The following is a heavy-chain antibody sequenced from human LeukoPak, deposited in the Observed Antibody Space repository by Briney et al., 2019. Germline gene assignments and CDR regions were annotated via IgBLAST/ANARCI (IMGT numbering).Heavy chain of an antibody. D-gene: IGHD6-13*01. CDR2: ISAYNGNT. CDR3: ARSDGYSSSSFDY. J-gene: IGHJ4*02. V-gene: IGHV1-18*01. Sequence: ASVKVSCKASGYTFTSYGISWVRQAPGQGLEWMGWISAYNGNTNYAQKLQGRVTMTTDTSTSTACMELRSLRSDDTAVYYCARSDGYSSSSFDYWGQGTLVTVSS. CDR1: GYTFTSYG.